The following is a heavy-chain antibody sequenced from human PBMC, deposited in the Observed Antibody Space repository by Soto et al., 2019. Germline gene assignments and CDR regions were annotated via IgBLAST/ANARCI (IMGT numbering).Heavy chain of an antibody. CDR3: VRAAKRYFDY. Sequence: ASVKVSCKASGGTYNTFAISWVRQAPGQGLEWMGGIIPVLGPAFYAQKFQGRVTITADKSTTTAYLELTSLRSEDTAVYYCVRAAKRYFDYWGQGTPVTVSS. J-gene: IGHJ4*02. CDR2: IIPVLGPA. D-gene: IGHD6-13*01. V-gene: IGHV1-69*10. CDR1: GGTYNTFA.